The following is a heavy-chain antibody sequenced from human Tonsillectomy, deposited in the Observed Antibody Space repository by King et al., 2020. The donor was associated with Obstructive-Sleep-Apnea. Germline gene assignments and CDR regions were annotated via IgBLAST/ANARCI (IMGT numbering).Heavy chain of an antibody. CDR1: GGSISSSSYY. CDR2: IYYSGST. CDR3: ARDGIQLWFVGAFDY. J-gene: IGHJ4*02. V-gene: IGHV4-39*07. Sequence: LQLQESGPGLVKASETLSLTCTVSGGSISSSSYYWGWIRQPPGKGLEWIGSIYYSGSTYYDPSLKSRVTISVDTSKNQFSLKLSSVTAADTAVYYCARDGIQLWFVGAFDYWGQGTLVTVSS. D-gene: IGHD5-18*01.